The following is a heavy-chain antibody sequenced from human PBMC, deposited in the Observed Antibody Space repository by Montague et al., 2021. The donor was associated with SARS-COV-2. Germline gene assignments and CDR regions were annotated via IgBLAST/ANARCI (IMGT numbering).Heavy chain of an antibody. CDR3: AKAGAEVGAIGGNYGMAV. J-gene: IGHJ6*02. D-gene: IGHD1-26*01. CDR1: GFTFDDYA. Sequence: SLRLSCAASGFTFDDYAMHWVRQAPGKGLEWVSGISWNSGSIGYADSVKGRFTISRDNAKNSLYLQMNSLRAEDTALYYCAKAGAEVGAIGGNYGMAVWGQGPTVTVSS. V-gene: IGHV3-9*01. CDR2: ISWNSGSI.